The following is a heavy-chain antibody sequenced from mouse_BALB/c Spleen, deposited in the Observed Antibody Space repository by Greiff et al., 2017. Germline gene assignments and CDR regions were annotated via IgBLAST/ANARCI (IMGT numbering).Heavy chain of an antibody. CDR1: GFSLTSYG. CDR2: IWSGGST. Sequence: QVQLKQSGPGLVQPSQSLSITCTVSGFSLTSYGVHWVRQSPGKGLEWLGVIWSGGSTDYNAAFISRLSISKDNSKSQVFFKMNSLQANDTAIYYCARNPLYYGSSYPYWYFDVWGAGTTVTVSS. D-gene: IGHD1-1*01. V-gene: IGHV2-2*02. J-gene: IGHJ1*01. CDR3: ARNPLYYGSSYPYWYFDV.